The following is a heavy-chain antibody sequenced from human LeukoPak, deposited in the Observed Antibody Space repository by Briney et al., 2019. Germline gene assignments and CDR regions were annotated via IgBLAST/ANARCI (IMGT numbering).Heavy chain of an antibody. CDR2: IYHSGST. Sequence: SETLSLTRAVSAGSISSSNWWSWVRQPPGKGLEWIGEIYHSGSTNYNPSLKSRVTISVDKSKNQFSLKLSSVTAAATAVYYCALRGKTGTTMNAFDIWGQGTMVTVSS. D-gene: IGHD1-1*01. J-gene: IGHJ3*02. CDR3: ALRGKTGTTMNAFDI. V-gene: IGHV4-4*02. CDR1: AGSISSSNW.